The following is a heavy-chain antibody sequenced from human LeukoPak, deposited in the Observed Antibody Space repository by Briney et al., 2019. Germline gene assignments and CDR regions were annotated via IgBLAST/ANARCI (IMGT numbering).Heavy chain of an antibody. Sequence: SETLSLTCTVSGGSISSYYWSWIRQPPGKGLEWIGYIYYSGSTNYNPSLKSRVTISVDTSKNQFSLKLSSVTAADTAVYYCARVSHIVVGIFDYWGQGTLVTVSS. CDR3: ARVSHIVVGIFDY. V-gene: IGHV4-59*01. J-gene: IGHJ4*02. CDR1: GGSISSYY. CDR2: IYYSGST. D-gene: IGHD2-21*01.